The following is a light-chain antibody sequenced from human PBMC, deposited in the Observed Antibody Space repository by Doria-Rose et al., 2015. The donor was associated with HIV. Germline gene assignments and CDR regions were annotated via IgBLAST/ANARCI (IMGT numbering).Light chain of an antibody. J-gene: IGLJ1*01. Sequence: VTISCSGCSSTLGNNYVSWSQLLPGTAPKLLIYKNDKRPSGIPDRFPGSKSGTSATLGITGLQTGDEADYHCGTWDTSLSTGGVFGTGTKVTVL. CDR3: GTWDTSLSTGGV. CDR2: KND. CDR1: SSTLGNNY. V-gene: IGLV1-51*02.